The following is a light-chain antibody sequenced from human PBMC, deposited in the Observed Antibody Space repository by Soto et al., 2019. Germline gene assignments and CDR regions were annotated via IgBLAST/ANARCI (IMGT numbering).Light chain of an antibody. J-gene: IGLJ1*01. CDR2: EVS. CDR1: SSDVGGYNY. V-gene: IGLV2-8*01. Sequence: QSALTQPPSASGSPGQSVTISCTGTSSDVGGYNYVSWYQQHPGKAPKLMIYEVSKRPSGVPDRFSGSKSGNTASLTVSGLQAEDEADYYCQTSHSGLIGLIFGTGTKVTVL. CDR3: QTSHSGLIGLI.